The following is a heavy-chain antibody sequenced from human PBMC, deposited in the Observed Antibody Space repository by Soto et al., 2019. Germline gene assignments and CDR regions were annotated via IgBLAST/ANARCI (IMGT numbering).Heavy chain of an antibody. CDR1: GFTFSSYG. CDR2: IWYDGSNK. J-gene: IGHJ1*01. CDR3: ARSAQVQWPARGEYFQH. Sequence: GGSLRLSCAASGFTFSSYGMHWVRQAPGKGLEWVAVIWYDGSNKYYADSVKGRFTISRDNSKNTLYLQMNSLRAEDTAVYYCARSAQVQWPARGEYFQHWGQGTLVTVSS. V-gene: IGHV3-33*01. D-gene: IGHD6-19*01.